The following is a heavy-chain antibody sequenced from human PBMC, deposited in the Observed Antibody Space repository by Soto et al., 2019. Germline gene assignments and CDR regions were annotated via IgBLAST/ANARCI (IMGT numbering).Heavy chain of an antibody. J-gene: IGHJ6*02. Sequence: QVQLVQSGAEVKKPGSSVKVSCKASGGTFSSYAISWVRQAPGQGLEWMGGIIPIFGTANYAQKFQGRVTISADESTSTAYMELSSLSSEDTAVYYCARDSRGDFWSGYSAGYYYYGMDVWGQGTTVTVSS. CDR3: ARDSRGDFWSGYSAGYYYYGMDV. CDR1: GGTFSSYA. CDR2: IIPIFGTA. D-gene: IGHD3-3*01. V-gene: IGHV1-69*01.